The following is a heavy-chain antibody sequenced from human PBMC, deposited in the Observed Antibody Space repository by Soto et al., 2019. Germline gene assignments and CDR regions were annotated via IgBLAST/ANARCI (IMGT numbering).Heavy chain of an antibody. CDR1: GSTFSDYY. J-gene: IGHJ6*02. Sequence: GGSLRLSCAASGSTFSDYYMSWIRQAPGKGLEWVSYISSSSSYTNYADSVKGRFTISRDNAKNSLYLQMNSLRAEDTAVYYCARWVGYCSGGSCYSHYYYGMDVWGQGTTVTVSS. D-gene: IGHD2-15*01. CDR2: ISSSSSYT. V-gene: IGHV3-11*06. CDR3: ARWVGYCSGGSCYSHYYYGMDV.